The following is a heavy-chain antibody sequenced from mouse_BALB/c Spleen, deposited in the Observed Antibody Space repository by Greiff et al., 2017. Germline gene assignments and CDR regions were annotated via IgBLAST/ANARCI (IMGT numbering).Heavy chain of an antibody. CDR1: GFTFSSYA. CDR3: ARELRFYAMDY. V-gene: IGHV5-9-4*01. CDR2: ISSGGSYT. Sequence: EVKLMESGGGLVKPGGSLKLSCAASGFTFSSYAMSWVRQSPEKRLEWVAEISSGGSYTYYPDTVTGRFTISRDNAKNTLYLEMSSLRSEDTAMYYCARELRFYAMDYWGQGTSVTVSS. J-gene: IGHJ4*01. D-gene: IGHD1-1*01.